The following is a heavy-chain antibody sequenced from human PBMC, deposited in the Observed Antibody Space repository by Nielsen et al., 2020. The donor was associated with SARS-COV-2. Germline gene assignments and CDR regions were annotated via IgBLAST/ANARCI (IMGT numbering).Heavy chain of an antibody. V-gene: IGHV4-59*01. Sequence: SETLSLTCTVFGGSISLNYWSWIRQPPGKGLEWIGYIHHSGSTKYNPSLKSRVTISVDTSKNQFSLKLNSVTAADTAVYYCARRGPLPNWFDPWGQGSLVTVSS. CDR1: GGSISLNY. CDR2: IHHSGST. J-gene: IGHJ5*02. CDR3: ARRGPLPNWFDP.